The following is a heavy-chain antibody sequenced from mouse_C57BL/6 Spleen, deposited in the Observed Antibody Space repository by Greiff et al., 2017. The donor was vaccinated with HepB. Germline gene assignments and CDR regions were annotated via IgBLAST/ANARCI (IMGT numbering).Heavy chain of an antibody. CDR1: GYAFSSSW. J-gene: IGHJ4*01. V-gene: IGHV1-82*01. Sequence: VQLQQSGPELVKPGASVKISCKASGYAFSSSWMNWVKQRPGKGLEWIGRIYPGDGDTNYNGKFKGKATLTADKSSSTAYMQLSSLTSEDSAVYFWAVYYYGSSYYYAMDYWGQGTSVTVSS. D-gene: IGHD1-1*01. CDR2: IYPGDGDT. CDR3: AVYYYGSSYYYAMDY.